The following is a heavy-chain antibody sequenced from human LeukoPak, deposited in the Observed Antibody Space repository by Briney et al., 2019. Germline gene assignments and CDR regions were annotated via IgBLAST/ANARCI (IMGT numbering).Heavy chain of an antibody. CDR1: GGSISSYY. CDR2: IYYGGST. J-gene: IGHJ3*02. Sequence: PSETLSLTCTVSGGSISSYYWSWIRQPPGKGLEWIGYIYYGGSTNYNPSLKSRVTISVDTSKNQFSLKLSSVTAADTAVYYCARDRVVPAAMGDAFDIWGQGTMVTVSS. D-gene: IGHD2-2*01. CDR3: ARDRVVPAAMGDAFDI. V-gene: IGHV4-59*12.